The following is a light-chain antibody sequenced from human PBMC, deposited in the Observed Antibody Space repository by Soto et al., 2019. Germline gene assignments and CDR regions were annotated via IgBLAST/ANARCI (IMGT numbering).Light chain of an antibody. CDR1: QSVSNN. CDR2: GAS. V-gene: IGKV3-15*01. Sequence: EIVMTQSPATLSVSPGERATLSCGARQSVSNNLAWYQQKPGQAPRLLIYGASTRATGIPARFSGSGSGTEFTLTISGLQSEDFALYYCQQYNDWPFTFGPGTKVDIK. J-gene: IGKJ3*01. CDR3: QQYNDWPFT.